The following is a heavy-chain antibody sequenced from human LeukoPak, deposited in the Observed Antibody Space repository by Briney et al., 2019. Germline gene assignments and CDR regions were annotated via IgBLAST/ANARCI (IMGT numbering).Heavy chain of an antibody. Sequence: ASVKVSCKASGYTFTGYYMHWVRQAPGQGLEWMGWINPNSGDTNYAQKFQGRVTMTRDTSISTAYMELSSLRSDDTAVYYCASGAVAGTGLEGPYFDYWGQGTLVTVSS. CDR1: GYTFTGYY. J-gene: IGHJ4*02. CDR3: ASGAVAGTGLEGPYFDY. V-gene: IGHV1-2*02. D-gene: IGHD6-19*01. CDR2: INPNSGDT.